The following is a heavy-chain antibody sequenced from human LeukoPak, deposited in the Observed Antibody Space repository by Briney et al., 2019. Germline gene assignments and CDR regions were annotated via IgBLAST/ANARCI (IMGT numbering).Heavy chain of an antibody. V-gene: IGHV3-33*06. D-gene: IGHD1-14*01. CDR2: IWYDGSNK. CDR3: AKVPLRYNWNHCDYYYYYMDV. CDR1: GFTFSSYG. J-gene: IGHJ6*03. Sequence: PARSLRLSCAASGFTFSSYGMHWVRLAPGKGLEWVAVIWYDGSNKYYADSVKGRFTISRDNSKNTLYLQMNSLRAEDTAVYYCAKVPLRYNWNHCDYYYYYMDVWGKGTTVTVSS.